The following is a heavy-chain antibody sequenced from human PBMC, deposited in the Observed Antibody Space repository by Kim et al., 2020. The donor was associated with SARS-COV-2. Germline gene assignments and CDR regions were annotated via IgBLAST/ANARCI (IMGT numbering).Heavy chain of an antibody. J-gene: IGHJ4*02. CDR1: GGSIRNSPYY. V-gene: IGHV4-39*01. Sequence: SETLSLTCTVSGGSIRNSPYYWGWVRQPPGKGLEWVGSIYYSGTTYHNPSLESRIVMSVDTSKNQFSLRLSSVTAADTAMYFCVRRNSALDYWGQGTLVAVSS. CDR3: VRRNSALDY. CDR2: IYYSGTT. D-gene: IGHD2-15*01.